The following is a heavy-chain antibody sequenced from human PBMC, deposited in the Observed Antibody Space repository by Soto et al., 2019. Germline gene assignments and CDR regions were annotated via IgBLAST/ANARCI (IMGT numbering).Heavy chain of an antibody. V-gene: IGHV4-34*01. D-gene: IGHD1-7*01. CDR2: INHSGST. J-gene: IGHJ6*02. CDR1: GGSFSGYY. Sequence: XETLSLTCAVYGGSFSGYYWSWIRQPPGKGLEWIGEINHSGSTNYNPSLKSRVTISVDTSKNQFSLKLSSVTAADTAVYYCATIRLNPTTRARLHSMRYYYGMDVWGQGTTVTVSS. CDR3: ATIRLNPTTRARLHSMRYYYGMDV.